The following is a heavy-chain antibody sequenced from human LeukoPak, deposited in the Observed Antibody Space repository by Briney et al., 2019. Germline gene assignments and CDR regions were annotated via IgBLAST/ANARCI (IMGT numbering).Heavy chain of an antibody. CDR2: IKQDGSEK. CDR1: GFTFSSYW. V-gene: IGHV3-7*01. D-gene: IGHD3-10*01. CDR3: ASGYGSGSYYVGGPTCFDY. Sequence: GGSLRLSCAASGFTFSSYWMSWVRQAPGKGLEWVANIKQDGSEKYYVDSVKGRFTISRDNAKNSLYLQMNSLRAEDTAVYYCASGYGSGSYYVGGPTCFDYWGQGTLVTVPS. J-gene: IGHJ4*02.